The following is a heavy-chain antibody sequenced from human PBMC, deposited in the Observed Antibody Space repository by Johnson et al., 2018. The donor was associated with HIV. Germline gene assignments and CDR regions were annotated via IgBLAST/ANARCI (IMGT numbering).Heavy chain of an antibody. D-gene: IGHD1-1*01. CDR1: GFTFSSYD. V-gene: IGHV3-13*01. Sequence: VQLVESGGGLVQPGGSLRLSCAASGFTFSSYDMHWVRQATGKGLEWVSAIGTAGDTYYPGSVKGRFTISRENAKNSLYLQMNSLRAGDTAVYYCARGGRVHDAFDIWGQGTMVTVSS. CDR3: ARGGRVHDAFDI. J-gene: IGHJ3*02. CDR2: IGTAGDT.